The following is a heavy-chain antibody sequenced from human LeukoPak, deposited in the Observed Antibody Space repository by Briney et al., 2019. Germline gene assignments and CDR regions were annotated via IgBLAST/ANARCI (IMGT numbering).Heavy chain of an antibody. V-gene: IGHV3-30*18. Sequence: GRSLRLSCAASGFTFSSYGMHWVRQAPGKGLEWVAVISYDGSNKYYADSVKGRFTISRDNSKNTLYLQMNSLRAEDTAVYYCAKAPGSGYCSGGSCYSLDYWGQGTLVTVSS. D-gene: IGHD2-15*01. CDR1: GFTFSSYG. J-gene: IGHJ4*02. CDR3: AKAPGSGYCSGGSCYSLDY. CDR2: ISYDGSNK.